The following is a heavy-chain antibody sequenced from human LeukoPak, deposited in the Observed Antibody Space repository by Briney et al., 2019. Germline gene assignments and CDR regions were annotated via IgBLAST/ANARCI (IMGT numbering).Heavy chain of an antibody. Sequence: GGSLRLSCAASGFTFSTYAMSWVRQAPGKGLEWVSLISPTGGNTFYADSVKGRFAISRDNSKNTLYLEMNSLRAEDTAVYFCAKDIQCTYWGQGALVTVSS. V-gene: IGHV3-23*01. J-gene: IGHJ4*02. CDR1: GFTFSTYA. CDR2: ISPTGGNT. CDR3: AKDIQCTY. D-gene: IGHD2-21*01.